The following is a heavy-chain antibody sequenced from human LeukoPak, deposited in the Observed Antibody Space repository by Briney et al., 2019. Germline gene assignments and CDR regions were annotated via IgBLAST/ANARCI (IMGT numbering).Heavy chain of an antibody. CDR1: GGFFSGYY. J-gene: IGHJ5*02. CDR2: VNRSGST. V-gene: IGHV4-34*01. Sequence: PSETLFLICSVSGGFFSGYYWRCILQHAAKGLVGSGEVNRSGSTNYNPSLKSRVTISVDTSKNQFSLKLSSVTAADTAVYYCAREGSGDILTGNYRRRWFDPWGQGTLVTVSS. D-gene: IGHD3-9*01. CDR3: AREGSGDILTGNYRRRWFDP.